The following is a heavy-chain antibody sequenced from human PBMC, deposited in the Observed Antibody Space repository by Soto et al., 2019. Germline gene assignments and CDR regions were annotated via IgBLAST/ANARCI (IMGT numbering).Heavy chain of an antibody. Sequence: SETLSLTCTVSGDSISSYYWSWTRQPPGKGLEWIGYIHYSGSTNYNPSLKSRVTISVDTSKNQFSLRLSSVTAADTAVYYCARRYSSSSDYWGQGTLVTVSS. V-gene: IGHV4-59*08. CDR2: IHYSGST. J-gene: IGHJ4*02. CDR1: GDSISSYY. D-gene: IGHD6-13*01. CDR3: ARRYSSSSDY.